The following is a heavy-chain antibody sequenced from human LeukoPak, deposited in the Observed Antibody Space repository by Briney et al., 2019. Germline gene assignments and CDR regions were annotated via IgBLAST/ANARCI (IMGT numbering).Heavy chain of an antibody. J-gene: IGHJ5*02. Sequence: PSETLSLTCTVSGGSISSGDYYWSWIRQPPGKGLEWIGYIYYSGSTYYNPSLKSRVTISVDTSKNQFSLKLSSVTAADTAVYYCARAGYYGSGSYGDFDPWGRETLVTVSS. CDR1: GGSISSGDYY. CDR3: ARAGYYGSGSYGDFDP. D-gene: IGHD3-10*01. V-gene: IGHV4-30-4*01. CDR2: IYYSGST.